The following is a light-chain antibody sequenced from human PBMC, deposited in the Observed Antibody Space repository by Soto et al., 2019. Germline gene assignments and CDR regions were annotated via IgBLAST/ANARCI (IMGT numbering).Light chain of an antibody. CDR1: QSVNSN. Sequence: EIMMTQSPVTLSVSPGERATLSCRASQSVNSNLAWYQQKPGQAPRLLIYGASTRATGIPASFIGNGSGTEFTLTASSLQPEDFAVYYCQQYNNWPFTFGPGTTVDIK. J-gene: IGKJ3*01. CDR2: GAS. CDR3: QQYNNWPFT. V-gene: IGKV3-15*01.